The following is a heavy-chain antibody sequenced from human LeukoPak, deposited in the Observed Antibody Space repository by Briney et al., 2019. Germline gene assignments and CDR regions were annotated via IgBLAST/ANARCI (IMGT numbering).Heavy chain of an antibody. V-gene: IGHV4-59*01. CDR1: GGSISSYY. J-gene: IGHJ3*02. CDR2: IYYSGST. Sequence: TLETLSLTCTVSGGSISSYYWSWIRQPPGKGLEWIGYIYYSGSTNYNPSLKSRVTISVDTSKNQFSLKLSSVTAADTAVYYCARVTSSVGYCSGGSCSMVAFDIWGQGTMVTVSS. CDR3: ARVTSSVGYCSGGSCSMVAFDI. D-gene: IGHD2-15*01.